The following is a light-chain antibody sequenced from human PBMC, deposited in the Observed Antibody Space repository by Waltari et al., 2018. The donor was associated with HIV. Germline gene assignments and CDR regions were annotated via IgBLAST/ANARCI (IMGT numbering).Light chain of an antibody. J-gene: IGKJ1*01. V-gene: IGKV1-27*01. CDR1: QDISNY. Sequence: GDRVTITCRASQDISNYVAWYQQKPGKIPHLLIYAASTLQSGVPSRFSGGGSGTEFNFTIRSLQPEDVGTYYCQRYNSAPRTFGQGSTV. CDR3: QRYNSAPRT. CDR2: AAS.